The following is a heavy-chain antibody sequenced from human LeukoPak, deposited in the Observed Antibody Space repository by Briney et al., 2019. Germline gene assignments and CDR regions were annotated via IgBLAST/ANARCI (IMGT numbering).Heavy chain of an antibody. CDR1: GSHLKNYA. V-gene: IGHV1-69*04. D-gene: IGHD3-10*01. J-gene: IGHJ4*02. CDR2: IIPILGIA. Sequence: EASAKTSCYTSGSHLKNYAISRVRQAPRQGLEGMGRIIPILGIAKYAQHRQGRVTIPADKSTSTAYTALSRLSTEDTAGYYCRRDEGLLLSDYWSEGPLVTASS. CDR3: RRDEGLLLSDY.